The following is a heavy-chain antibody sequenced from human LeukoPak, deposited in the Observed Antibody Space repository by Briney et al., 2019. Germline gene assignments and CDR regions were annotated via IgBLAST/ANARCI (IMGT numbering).Heavy chain of an antibody. D-gene: IGHD4-17*01. V-gene: IGHV3-21*01. CDR3: ARVPDYGDYVFDY. Sequence: GGSLRLSCAASGFTFSSYSMNWVRQAPGKGLEWVSSISSSSSYIYYADSVKGRFTISRDNAKNSLYLQMNSLRAEDTAVYYCARVPDYGDYVFDYWGQGTLVTVSS. CDR1: GFTFSSYS. CDR2: ISSSSSYI. J-gene: IGHJ4*02.